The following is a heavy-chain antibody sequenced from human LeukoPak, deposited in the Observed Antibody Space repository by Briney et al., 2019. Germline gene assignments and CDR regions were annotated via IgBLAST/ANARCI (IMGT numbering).Heavy chain of an antibody. V-gene: IGHV4-39*07. CDR2: IYYSGSA. CDR1: GGSISTSGYY. J-gene: IGHJ6*03. CDR3: ARDCPAYCNSGSCYYYYYMDV. D-gene: IGHD2/OR15-2a*01. Sequence: SETLSLTCTVSGGSISTSGYYWGWIRQPPGKGLEWIGSIYYSGSAYYNPSLKSRVTISVDTSKNHFSLKLSSVTAADTAVYYCARDCPAYCNSGSCYYYYYMDVWGKGTTVTVSS.